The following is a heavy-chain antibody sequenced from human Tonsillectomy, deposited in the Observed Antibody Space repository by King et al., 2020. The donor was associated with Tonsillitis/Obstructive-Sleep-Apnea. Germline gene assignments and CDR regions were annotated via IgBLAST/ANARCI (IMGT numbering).Heavy chain of an antibody. CDR3: ARQVGATLRFDY. CDR2: IYPDDSDT. J-gene: IGHJ4*02. V-gene: IGHV5-51*01. D-gene: IGHD1-26*01. Sequence: QLVQSGAEAKKPGESLKISCKTSGYTFTSNWIGWVRQKPGEGLEWMGIIYPDDSDTRYRLSFQGQVTISADKSISTAYLQWSSLKASDTAMYYCARQVGATLRFDYWGQGTLVTVSS. CDR1: GYTFTSNW.